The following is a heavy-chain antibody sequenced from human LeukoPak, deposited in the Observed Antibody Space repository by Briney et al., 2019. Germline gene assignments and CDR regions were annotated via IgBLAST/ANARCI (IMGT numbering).Heavy chain of an antibody. D-gene: IGHD3-22*01. CDR1: GGSFSGYY. V-gene: IGHV4-34*01. J-gene: IGHJ6*03. Sequence: SETLSLTCAVYGGSFSGYYWTWIRQPPGKGLEWIGEINHSGGTSYYASLKSRLTISVDTSKNQFSLKLSSVTAADTAVYYCARRSSGYSGSSNYYYMDVWGKGTTVTVSS. CDR2: INHSGGT. CDR3: ARRSSGYSGSSNYYYMDV.